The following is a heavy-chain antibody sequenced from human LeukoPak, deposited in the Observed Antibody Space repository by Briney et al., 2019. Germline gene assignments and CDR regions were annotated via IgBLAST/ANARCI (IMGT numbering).Heavy chain of an antibody. CDR1: GFTFSSYA. CDR2: ISYDGSNK. D-gene: IGHD3-10*01. Sequence: PGGSLRLSCAASGFTFSSYAMHWVRQAPGKGLEWVAVISYDGSNKYYADSVKGRFTISRDNSKNTLYLQMNSLRAEDTAVYYCARVPGVVRGFDYWGQGTLVTVSS. J-gene: IGHJ4*02. CDR3: ARVPGVVRGFDY. V-gene: IGHV3-30-3*01.